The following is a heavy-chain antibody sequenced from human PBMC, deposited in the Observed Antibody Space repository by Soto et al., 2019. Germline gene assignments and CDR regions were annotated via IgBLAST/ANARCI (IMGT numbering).Heavy chain of an antibody. CDR3: ARDHRAYSSDLIYFDY. V-gene: IGHV4-59*01. CDR1: HGSISSYY. Sequence: SETLSLTCTVSHGSISSYYWSWIRQPPGKGLEWIGCIYNSGGTNYNPSLKSRVTISIDTSKNQFSLKLSSVTAADTAVYYCARDHRAYSSDLIYFDYWGQGTLVTVSS. CDR2: IYNSGGT. D-gene: IGHD6-19*01. J-gene: IGHJ4*02.